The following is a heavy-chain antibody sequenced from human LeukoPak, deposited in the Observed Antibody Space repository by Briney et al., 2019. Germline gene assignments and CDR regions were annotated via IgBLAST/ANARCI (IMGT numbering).Heavy chain of an antibody. V-gene: IGHV4-38-2*02. CDR2: IYHDGST. Sequence: NPSETLSLTCTVSTHSVSTDYYWGWIRPPPGKGLEWVGNIYHDGSTYYTPSLKSRVTISVDTSKNQFSLKLTSVTAADTAVYYCAREGLITIIRGLNFGYWGQGTLVSVFS. D-gene: IGHD3-10*01. CDR1: THSVSTDYY. CDR3: AREGLITIIRGLNFGY. J-gene: IGHJ4*02.